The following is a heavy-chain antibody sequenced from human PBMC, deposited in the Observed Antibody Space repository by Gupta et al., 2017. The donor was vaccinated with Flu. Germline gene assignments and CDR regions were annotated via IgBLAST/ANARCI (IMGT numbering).Heavy chain of an antibody. CDR2: IWNDGTIK. J-gene: IGHJ3*01. CDR1: FG. CDR3: VRDPAIGQPLSGFDV. Sequence: FGMNWVRQAPGKGLEWVAVIWNDGTIKFDADSGRGRFIISRDNSKNTLYLYMNSLRVDDTAVYYCVRDPAIGQPLSGFDVWGQGTMVTVSS. D-gene: IGHD6-13*01. V-gene: IGHV3-33*01.